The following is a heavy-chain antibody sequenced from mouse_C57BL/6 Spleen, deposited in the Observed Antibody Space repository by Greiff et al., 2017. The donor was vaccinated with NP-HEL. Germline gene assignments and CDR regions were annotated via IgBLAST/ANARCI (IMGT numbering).Heavy chain of an antibody. J-gene: IGHJ1*03. Sequence: EVQLQQSGPELVKPGASVKIPCKASGYTFTDYNMDWVKQSHGKSLEWIGDINPNNGGTIYNQKFKGKATLTVDKSSSTAYMELRSLTSEDTAVYDGARRGVVATGGYFDVWGTGTTVTVSS. CDR1: GYTFTDYN. CDR2: INPNNGGT. D-gene: IGHD1-1*01. CDR3: ARRGVVATGGYFDV. V-gene: IGHV1-18*01.